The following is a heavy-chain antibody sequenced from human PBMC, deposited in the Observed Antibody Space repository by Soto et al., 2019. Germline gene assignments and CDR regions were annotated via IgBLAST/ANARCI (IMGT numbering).Heavy chain of an antibody. J-gene: IGHJ4*02. CDR1: GSRFSTYV. V-gene: IGHV1-69*06. Sequence: GASVKVSCRVSGSRFSTYVISCVQQARVHGLAWLGRIIPIFNSTKYAQSFQGRVTITADKSTSTASLELSSLRSDDTAVYYCAREGRGKKAGYNGLVSLGYWGQGTLVTVSS. CDR3: AREGRGKKAGYNGLVSLGY. D-gene: IGHD2-2*02. CDR2: IIPIFNST.